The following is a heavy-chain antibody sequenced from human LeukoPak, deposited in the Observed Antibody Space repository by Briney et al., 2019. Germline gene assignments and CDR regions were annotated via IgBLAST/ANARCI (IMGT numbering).Heavy chain of an antibody. V-gene: IGHV3-48*03. CDR2: ISSSGSTI. J-gene: IGHJ6*04. Sequence: PGGSLRLSCAASGFIFSSYEVNWVRQAPGKGLECVSYISSSGSTIYYADSVKGRFTISRDNAKNSLYLQMNSLRAEDTAVYYCAELGITMIGGVWGKGTTVTISS. CDR3: AELGITMIGGV. D-gene: IGHD3-10*02. CDR1: GFIFSSYE.